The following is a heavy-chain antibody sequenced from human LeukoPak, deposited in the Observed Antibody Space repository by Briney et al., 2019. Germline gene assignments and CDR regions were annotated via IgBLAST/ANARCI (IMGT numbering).Heavy chain of an antibody. J-gene: IGHJ4*02. D-gene: IGHD3-10*01. Sequence: ASETLSLTCTVSGGSISSYYWTWIRQSPGKGLEWIGFFHHSGSTNYNPSLKSRVTISVDTSKNQFSLKLSSVTAADTAVYYCAGNYYGSGSYYSEDRYWGQGTLVTVSS. V-gene: IGHV4-59*08. CDR3: AGNYYGSGSYYSEDRY. CDR2: FHHSGST. CDR1: GGSISSYY.